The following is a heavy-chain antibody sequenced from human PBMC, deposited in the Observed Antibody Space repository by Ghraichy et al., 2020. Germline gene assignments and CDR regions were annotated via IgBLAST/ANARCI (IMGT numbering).Heavy chain of an antibody. CDR3: ARDGPRDASGGGWFDA. CDR2: VFNSGRT. Sequence: SETLSLTCAVSGGSVTIDNYFWNWIRQSPGRGLEWIGYVFNSGRTSYNPSLKSRVTISVDTSKNQFSLRLTSVTAADTAVYYCARDGPRDASGGGWFDAWGQGMLVTVSP. CDR1: GGSVTIDNYF. V-gene: IGHV4-61*01. D-gene: IGHD2-15*01. J-gene: IGHJ5*02.